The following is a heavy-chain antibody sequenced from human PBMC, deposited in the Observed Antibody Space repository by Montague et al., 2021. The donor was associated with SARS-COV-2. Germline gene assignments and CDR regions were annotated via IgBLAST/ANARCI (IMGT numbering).Heavy chain of an antibody. CDR3: ASFLSYYGMDV. V-gene: IGHV1-18*01. J-gene: IGHJ6*02. CDR1: GYPFTSYG. CDR2: ISAYNGNT. D-gene: IGHD2/OR15-2a*01. Sequence: SDKVSCKASGYPFTSYGISLLRQAPAQGLKWMGWISAYNGNTNYSQKLQGRVTMNTDTSTSTAYMELRSLRSDDTAVDYCASFLSYYGMDVWGQGTTVTVSS.